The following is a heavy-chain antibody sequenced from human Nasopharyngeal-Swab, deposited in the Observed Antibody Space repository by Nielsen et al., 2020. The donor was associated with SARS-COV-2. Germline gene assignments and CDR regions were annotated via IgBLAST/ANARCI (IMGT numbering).Heavy chain of an antibody. V-gene: IGHV3-20*04. Sequence: GESLKISCAASGFTFNDYGMSWVRQAPGKGLEWVSGSNWNGGSTGYADSVKGRFTISREYAKNSLYLQINSLRTDDTAVYYCTKNLRSEYLHDAFDIWGQGTMVTVSS. CDR3: TKNLRSEYLHDAFDI. CDR2: SNWNGGST. J-gene: IGHJ3*02. CDR1: GFTFNDYG. D-gene: IGHD3-3*01.